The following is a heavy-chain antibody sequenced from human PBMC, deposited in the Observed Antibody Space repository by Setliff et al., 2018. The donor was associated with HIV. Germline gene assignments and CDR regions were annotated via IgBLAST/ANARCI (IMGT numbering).Heavy chain of an antibody. Sequence: SETLSLTCTVSGGSISSYYWAWIRQPAGKGLEWIGRIGPIYTSGSTKYNPSLESRVTMSVDTSKNQFSLRLYSVTAADTAVYYCASFDLSTTSSADWGQGALVTVSS. CDR3: ASFDLSTTSSAD. J-gene: IGHJ1*01. CDR1: GGSISSYY. V-gene: IGHV4-4*07. CDR2: IGPIYTSGST. D-gene: IGHD6-6*01.